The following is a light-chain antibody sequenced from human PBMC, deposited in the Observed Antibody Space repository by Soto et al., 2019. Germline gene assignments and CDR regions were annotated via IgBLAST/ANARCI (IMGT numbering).Light chain of an antibody. CDR1: QSVSSNN. V-gene: IGKV3-20*01. Sequence: EIVLTQSPGTLSLSPGERATLSCRASQSVSSNNLAWYQQRPGQAPRVVIYGASTRATGSPERFSGSGSGTDFTITISRLEPEDFAVDYGQQYGRYPFTFGTGTKVDIK. CDR2: GAS. CDR3: QQYGRYPFT. J-gene: IGKJ3*01.